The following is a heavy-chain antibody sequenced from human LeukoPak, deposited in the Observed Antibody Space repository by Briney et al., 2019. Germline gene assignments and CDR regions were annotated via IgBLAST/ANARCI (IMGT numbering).Heavy chain of an antibody. D-gene: IGHD3-22*01. CDR2: ISRMGVTT. J-gene: IGHJ5*02. CDR1: GFTLNSNA. CDR3: ARIPDYYYDSSGYVA. V-gene: IGHV3-23*01. Sequence: PGGSLRLSCAVSGFTLNSNAMCWVRQAPGKGLEWVSGISRMGVTTYYADSVKGRFTISRDNAKNSLYLQMNSLRAEDTAVYYCARIPDYYYDSSGYVAWGQGTLVTVSS.